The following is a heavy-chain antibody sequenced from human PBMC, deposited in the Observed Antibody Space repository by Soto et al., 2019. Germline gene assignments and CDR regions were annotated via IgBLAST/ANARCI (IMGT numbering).Heavy chain of an antibody. D-gene: IGHD3-16*01. CDR3: AKLHPSWGYFDY. V-gene: IGHV3-23*01. J-gene: IGHJ4*02. CDR1: GFTFSSCA. Sequence: GGSLRLSCAASGFTFSSCAMTWVRQAPGKGLEWVSAISGSGVSTYYADSVKGRFTISRDNSKNTLYLQMNSLRAEDTAVYYCAKLHPSWGYFDYLGQGTLVTVSS. CDR2: ISGSGVST.